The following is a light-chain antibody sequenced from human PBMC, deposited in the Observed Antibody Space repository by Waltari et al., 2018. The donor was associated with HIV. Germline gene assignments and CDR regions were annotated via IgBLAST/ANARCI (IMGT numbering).Light chain of an antibody. CDR1: QGLSSW. V-gene: IGKV1-12*01. J-gene: IGKJ2*01. Sequence: DIQMTQSPSSVSASVGDRVIITCRASQGLSSWLAWYQQKPGQAPKLLIHGVFNLKSGVPSRFSGSGSGTDFTLTINSLELEDFGTYYCQQAKTFPYTFGQGTKLEI. CDR2: GVF. CDR3: QQAKTFPYT.